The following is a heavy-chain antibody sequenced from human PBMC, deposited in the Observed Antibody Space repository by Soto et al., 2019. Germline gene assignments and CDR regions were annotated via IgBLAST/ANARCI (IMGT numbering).Heavy chain of an antibody. D-gene: IGHD6-19*01. CDR1: GFTFSDHY. CDR2: SRKKVYSYTT. J-gene: IGHJ6*02. V-gene: IGHV3-72*01. Sequence: EVQLVESGGGLVQPGGSLRLSCAASGFTFSDHYMDWVRQAPGKGLEWVGRSRKKVYSYTTEYAASVKGRFTVTRDDTKTSPDIQMNSLKTGDTAVYYCAAAGAGTDYYGMDVWGQGTTVTVSS. CDR3: AAAGAGTDYYGMDV.